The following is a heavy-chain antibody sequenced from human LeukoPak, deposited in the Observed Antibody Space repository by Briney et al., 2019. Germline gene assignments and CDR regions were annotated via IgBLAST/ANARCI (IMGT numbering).Heavy chain of an antibody. CDR3: AKDCGSGGSCYSDY. CDR1: GFTFSSYA. D-gene: IGHD2-15*01. CDR2: ISGSGGST. V-gene: IGHV3-23*01. J-gene: IGHJ4*02. Sequence: GGSLRLSCAASGFTFSSYAMSWVRQAPGKGLEWVSAISGSGGSTYYADSVKGRFTISRDNSKNTLYLQMNSLRAEDTAVYYCAKDCGSGGSCYSDYWGQGTLVTVSS.